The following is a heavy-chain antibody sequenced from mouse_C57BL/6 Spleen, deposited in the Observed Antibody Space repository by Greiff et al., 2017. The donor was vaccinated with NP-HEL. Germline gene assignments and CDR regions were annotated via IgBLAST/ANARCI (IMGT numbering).Heavy chain of an antibody. D-gene: IGHD2-4*01. CDR3: ARPSYYDYDYFDY. CDR1: GYTFTSYW. J-gene: IGHJ2*01. Sequence: QVQLQQPGTELVKPGASVKLSCKASGYTFTSYWMHWVKQRPGQGLEWIGNINPSNGGTNYNEKFKRKATLTVDKSSSTAYMQLSSLTSEDSAVYYCARPSYYDYDYFDYWGQGTTLTVSS. V-gene: IGHV1-53*01. CDR2: INPSNGGT.